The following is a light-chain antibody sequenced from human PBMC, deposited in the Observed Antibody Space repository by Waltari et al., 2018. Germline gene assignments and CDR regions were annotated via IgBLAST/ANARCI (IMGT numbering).Light chain of an antibody. Sequence: DIQMTQSPSSLSASVGDRVTLPCRASQKIYTYLNWYQQKAGKAPNLLISSVSTLQSGVPSRFSGSGSGTEFTLTISSLQPEDFATYFCQQSYNTPPMYTFGQGTKLELK. CDR3: QQSYNTPPMYT. J-gene: IGKJ2*01. CDR1: QKIYTY. V-gene: IGKV1-39*01. CDR2: SVS.